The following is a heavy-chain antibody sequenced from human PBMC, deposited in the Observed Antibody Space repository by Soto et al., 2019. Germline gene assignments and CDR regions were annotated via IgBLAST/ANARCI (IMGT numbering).Heavy chain of an antibody. Sequence: PSETLSLTCAVSGGSISSSNWWSWVRQPPGKGLEWIGEIYHSGSTNYNPSLKSRVTISVDKSKNQFSLKLSSVTAADTAVYYCAGSYYDYVWGSYLDYWGQGTLVTVSS. CDR1: GGSISSSNW. CDR3: AGSYYDYVWGSYLDY. V-gene: IGHV4-4*02. J-gene: IGHJ4*02. D-gene: IGHD3-16*01. CDR2: IYHSGST.